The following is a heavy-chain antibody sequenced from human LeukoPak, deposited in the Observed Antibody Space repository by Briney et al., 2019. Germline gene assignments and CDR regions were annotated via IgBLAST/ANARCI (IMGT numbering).Heavy chain of an antibody. CDR1: GYTFTSYG. CDR2: ISAYNGNT. V-gene: IGHV1-18*01. J-gene: IGHJ4*02. D-gene: IGHD3-9*01. Sequence: ASVKVSCKASGYTFTSYGISWVRQAAGQGLEWMGWISAYNGNTNYAQKLQGRVTMATDTSTSTAYMELRSLRSDDTAVYYCAREFSPFRPSGYLYWGQGTLVTVSS. CDR3: AREFSPFRPSGYLY.